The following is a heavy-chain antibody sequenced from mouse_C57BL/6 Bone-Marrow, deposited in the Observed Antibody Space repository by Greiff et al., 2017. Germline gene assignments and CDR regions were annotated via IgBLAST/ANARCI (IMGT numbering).Heavy chain of an antibody. CDR2: ISSGGDYI. V-gene: IGHV5-9-1*02. Sequence: EVKVEESGEGLVKPGGSLKLSCAASGFTFSSYAMSWVRQTPEKRLEWVAYISSGGDYIYYADTVKGRFTISRDNARNTLYLQMSSLKSEDTAMYYCTRAFYDGYFFDYWGQGTTLTVSS. CDR1: GFTFSSYA. J-gene: IGHJ2*01. CDR3: TRAFYDGYFFDY. D-gene: IGHD2-3*01.